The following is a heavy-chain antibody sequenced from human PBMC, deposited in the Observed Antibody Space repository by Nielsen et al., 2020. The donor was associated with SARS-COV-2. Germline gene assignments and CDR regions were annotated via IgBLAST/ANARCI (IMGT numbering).Heavy chain of an antibody. CDR1: GGSISRYY. V-gene: IGHV4-59*13. J-gene: IGHJ2*01. Sequence: SETLSLTCAVSGGSISRYYWSWIRQPPGKGLEWIGYIYYSGRTNYNPYLKSRVTISVDTSKNQFSLKLSSVTAADTAVYYCARGDISGYYSSWYYDLWGRGTLVTVSS. CDR2: IYYSGRT. D-gene: IGHD3-22*01. CDR3: ARGDISGYYSSWYYDL.